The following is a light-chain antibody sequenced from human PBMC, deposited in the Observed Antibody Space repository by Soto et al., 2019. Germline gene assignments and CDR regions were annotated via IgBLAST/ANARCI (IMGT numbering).Light chain of an antibody. J-gene: IGLJ3*02. Sequence: QSALTQPRSVSGSPGQSVTFSCTGTSGDIGAYNYVSWYRFHPGKAPKMIIYDVNKRPSGVPDRFSGSKSGNTASLTISWLQAEDEADYYCCSYAHTSRVFGGGTKLTV. CDR1: SGDIGAYNY. CDR3: CSYAHTSRV. CDR2: DVN. V-gene: IGLV2-11*01.